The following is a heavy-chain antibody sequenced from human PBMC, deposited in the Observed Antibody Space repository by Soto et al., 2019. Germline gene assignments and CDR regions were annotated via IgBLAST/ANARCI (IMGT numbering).Heavy chain of an antibody. CDR3: ARGSGNPAAYYYYYGMDV. D-gene: IGHD2-15*01. CDR1: GGSFSGYY. Sequence: SETLSLTCAVYGGSFSGYYWSWIRQPPGKGLEWIGEINHSGSTNYNPSLKSRVTISVDTSKNQFSLKLSSVTAADTAVYYCARGSGNPAAYYYYYGMDVWVQGTTVTVSS. J-gene: IGHJ6*02. V-gene: IGHV4-34*01. CDR2: INHSGST.